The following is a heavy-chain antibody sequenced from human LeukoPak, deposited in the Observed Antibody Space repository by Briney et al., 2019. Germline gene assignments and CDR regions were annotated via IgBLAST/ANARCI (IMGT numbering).Heavy chain of an antibody. V-gene: IGHV3-23*01. CDR1: GFTFSSYA. CDR3: AKDGSEKDAFDI. Sequence: HPGGSLRLSCAASGFTFSSYAMSWVRQAPGKGLEWVSAISCSGGSTYYADSVKGRFTISRDNSKNTLYLQMNSLRAEDTAVYYCAKDGSEKDAFDIWGQGTMVTVSS. J-gene: IGHJ3*02. CDR2: ISCSGGST. D-gene: IGHD5-24*01.